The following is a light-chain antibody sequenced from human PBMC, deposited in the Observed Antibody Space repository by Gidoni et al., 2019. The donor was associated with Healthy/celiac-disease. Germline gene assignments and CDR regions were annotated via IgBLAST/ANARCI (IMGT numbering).Light chain of an antibody. Sequence: DIQMTQSPSYLSASVRDRVTITCRASQSISSYCKWHQQKPGKAPELLIYAAYNLQSGVPSRFSGSRSGTDCTLTISSLQPEEFANYYCQQSYSTPYTFCQGTKLEIK. J-gene: IGKJ2*01. V-gene: IGKV1-39*01. CDR2: AAY. CDR3: QQSYSTPYT. CDR1: QSISSY.